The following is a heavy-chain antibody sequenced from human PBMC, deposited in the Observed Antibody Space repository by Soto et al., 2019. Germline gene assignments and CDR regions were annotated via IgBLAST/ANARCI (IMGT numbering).Heavy chain of an antibody. CDR2: ISSSSYT. J-gene: IGHJ2*01. CDR1: GFTFSDYY. V-gene: IGHV3-11*06. Sequence: QVQLVESGGGLVKPGGSLRLSCAASGFTFSDYYMSWIRQAPGKGLEWVSYISSSSYTNYADSVKGRFTISRDNAKNSLYLQMNSLRAEDTAVYYCARVWEQWLATMGYWYFDLWGRGTLVTVSS. D-gene: IGHD6-19*01. CDR3: ARVWEQWLATMGYWYFDL.